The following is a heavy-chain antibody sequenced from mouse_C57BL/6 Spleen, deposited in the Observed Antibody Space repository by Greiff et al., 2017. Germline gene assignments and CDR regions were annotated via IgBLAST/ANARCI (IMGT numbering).Heavy chain of an antibody. CDR2: ISSGGSYT. CDR1: GFTFSSYG. CDR3: ARHSFDY. V-gene: IGHV5-6*01. J-gene: IGHJ2*01. Sequence: EVQGVESGGDLVKPGGSLKLSCAASGFTFSSYGMSWVRQTPDKRLEWVATISSGGSYTYYPDSVKGRFTISRYNAKNTLYLQMSSLKSEDTAMYYCARHSFDYWGQGTTLTVSS.